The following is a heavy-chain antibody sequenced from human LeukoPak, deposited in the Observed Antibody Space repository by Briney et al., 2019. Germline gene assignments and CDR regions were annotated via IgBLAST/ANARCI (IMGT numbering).Heavy chain of an antibody. J-gene: IGHJ4*02. Sequence: SETLSLTCAVYGGSFSGYYWSWIRQPPGKGLEWIGEINHSGSTNYNPSLKSRVTISVDTSKNQFSLKLSSVTAADTAVYYCARDSLTMIVGRQKRGLDYWGQGTLVTVSS. CDR3: ARDSLTMIVGRQKRGLDY. CDR2: INHSGST. D-gene: IGHD3-22*01. V-gene: IGHV4-34*01. CDR1: GGSFSGYY.